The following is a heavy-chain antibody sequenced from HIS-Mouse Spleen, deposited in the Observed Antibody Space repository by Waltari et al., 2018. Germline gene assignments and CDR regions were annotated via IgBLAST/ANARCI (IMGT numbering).Heavy chain of an antibody. Sequence: QLQLQESGPGLVKPSETLSLTCTVSVGSISSSSYYGGGIRQPPGKGLEWIGSIYYSGSTYYNPSLKSRVTISVDTSKNQFSLKLSSVTAADTAVYYCAREIPYSSSWYDWYFDLWGRGTLVTVSS. J-gene: IGHJ2*01. CDR1: VGSISSSSYY. CDR3: AREIPYSSSWYDWYFDL. CDR2: IYYSGST. V-gene: IGHV4-39*07. D-gene: IGHD6-13*01.